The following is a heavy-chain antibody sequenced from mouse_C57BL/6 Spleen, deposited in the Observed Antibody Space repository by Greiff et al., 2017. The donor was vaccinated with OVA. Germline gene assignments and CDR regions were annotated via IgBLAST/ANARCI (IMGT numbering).Heavy chain of an antibody. V-gene: IGHV5-9-1*02. CDR3: TRDGDYGSSHRDYFDY. Sequence: EVQRVESGEGLVKPGGSLKLSCAASGFTFSSYAMSWVRQTPEKRLEWVAYISSGGDYIYYADTVKGRFTISRDNARNTLYLQMSSLKSEDTAMYYCTRDGDYGSSHRDYFDYWGQGTTLTVSS. CDR1: GFTFSSYA. D-gene: IGHD1-1*01. CDR2: ISSGGDYI. J-gene: IGHJ2*01.